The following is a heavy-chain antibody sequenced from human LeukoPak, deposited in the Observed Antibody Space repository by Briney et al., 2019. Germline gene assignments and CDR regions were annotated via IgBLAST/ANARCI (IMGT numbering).Heavy chain of an antibody. V-gene: IGHV1-18*01. Sequence: GASVKVSCKASGYTFTSYGISWVRQAPGHGLEWMGWISAYNGNTNYAQKLQGRVTMTTDTSTSTAYMELRSLRSDDTAVYYCARGRGITMIVVANDYWGQGTLVTVSS. J-gene: IGHJ4*02. CDR2: ISAYNGNT. CDR3: ARGRGITMIVVANDY. CDR1: GYTFTSYG. D-gene: IGHD3-22*01.